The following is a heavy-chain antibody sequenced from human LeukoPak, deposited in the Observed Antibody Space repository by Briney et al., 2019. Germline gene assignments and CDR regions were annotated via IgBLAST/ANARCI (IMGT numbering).Heavy chain of an antibody. CDR1: GYTLTELS. Sequence: ASVKVSCKVSGYTLTELSMHWVRQAPGQGLEWMGWISAYNGNTNYAQKLQGRVTMTTDTSTSTAYMELRSLRSDDTAVYYCARGGGYYDSMIDYWGQGTLVTVSS. V-gene: IGHV1-18*01. J-gene: IGHJ4*02. D-gene: IGHD3-22*01. CDR3: ARGGGYYDSMIDY. CDR2: ISAYNGNT.